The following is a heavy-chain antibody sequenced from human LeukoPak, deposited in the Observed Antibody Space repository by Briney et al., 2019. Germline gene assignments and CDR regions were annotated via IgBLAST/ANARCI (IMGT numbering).Heavy chain of an antibody. D-gene: IGHD3-10*01. CDR2: IYYSGST. J-gene: IGHJ4*02. Sequence: PSETLSLTCTVSGGSIMSYYWSWIRQPPGKGLEWIGYIYYSGSTNYNPSLKSRVTISVDTSKNQFSLKLSSVTAADTAVYYCARQGAGVPFDYWGRGTLVTVSS. V-gene: IGHV4-59*08. CDR3: ARQGAGVPFDY. CDR1: GGSIMSYY.